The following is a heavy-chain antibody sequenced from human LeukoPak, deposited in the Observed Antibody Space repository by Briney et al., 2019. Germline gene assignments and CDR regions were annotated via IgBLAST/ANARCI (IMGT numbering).Heavy chain of an antibody. Sequence: ASVKVSCKASGYTFTGYYMHWVRQAPGQGLEWMGWISPNSGDTNYAQKFQGRVTMTRDTSISAAYMELSRLRSDDTAVYYCARVGTYYYDSSGRNYWGQGTLVTVSS. CDR1: GYTFTGYY. CDR3: ARVGTYYYDSSGRNY. V-gene: IGHV1-2*02. D-gene: IGHD3-22*01. CDR2: ISPNSGDT. J-gene: IGHJ4*02.